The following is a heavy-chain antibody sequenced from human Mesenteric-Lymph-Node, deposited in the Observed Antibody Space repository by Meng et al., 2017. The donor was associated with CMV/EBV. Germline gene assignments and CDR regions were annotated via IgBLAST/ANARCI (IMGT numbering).Heavy chain of an antibody. J-gene: IGHJ6*02. CDR2: IFYSGTT. CDR1: GGSISSSHYY. Sequence: SETLSLTCTVSGGSISSSHYYWGWIRQPPGKGLEWIGHIFYSGTTYFNPSLKSRITLSVDTSKNQFSMKLSSVTAADTAVYYCARALGGYYYYAMDVWGQGTTVTVSS. CDR3: ARALGGYYYYAMDV. V-gene: IGHV4-39*07. D-gene: IGHD3-16*01.